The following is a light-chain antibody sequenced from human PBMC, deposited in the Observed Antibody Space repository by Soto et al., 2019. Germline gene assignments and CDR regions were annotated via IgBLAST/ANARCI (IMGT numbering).Light chain of an antibody. V-gene: IGKV1-9*01. CDR2: AAS. CDR3: QQLNSYPIT. Sequence: DIQLTQSPSFLSASVGDRVTITCRASQVISSYLAWYQQKPGKAPKLLIYAASTLQSGVQSRFSGSRSGTEFTLTISSLQPEDFATYYCQQLNSYPITFGQGTRLEIK. CDR1: QVISSY. J-gene: IGKJ5*01.